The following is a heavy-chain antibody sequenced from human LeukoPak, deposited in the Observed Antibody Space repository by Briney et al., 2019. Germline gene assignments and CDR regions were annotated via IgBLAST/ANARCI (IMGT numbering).Heavy chain of an antibody. J-gene: IGHJ3*02. CDR2: ISGTGGST. V-gene: IGHV3-23*01. CDR1: GFTFSSYA. D-gene: IGHD3-9*01. Sequence: GGSLRLSCEGSGFTFSSYAMSWVRQGPGKGQEWVSSISGTGGSTHYADSVKGRFTIYRDNSKNTLYLQMNSLGGEDTAVYYCAKGRWGLTINNFDIWGQGRMVTVSS. CDR3: AKGRWGLTINNFDI.